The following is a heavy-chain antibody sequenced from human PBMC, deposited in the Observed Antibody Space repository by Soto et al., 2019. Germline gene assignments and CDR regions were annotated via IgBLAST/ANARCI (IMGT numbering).Heavy chain of an antibody. J-gene: IGHJ3*02. D-gene: IGHD2-2*01. Sequence: GESLKISCKGSGYSFTSYWIGWVRQMPGKGLEWMGFIYPGDSDTRYSPSFQGQVTISADKSISTAYLQLSSLKASDTAMYYCSRVVSTLGDIVVVPAAPDAFDIWGQGTMVTVSS. V-gene: IGHV5-51*01. CDR2: IYPGDSDT. CDR3: SRVVSTLGDIVVVPAAPDAFDI. CDR1: GYSFTSYW.